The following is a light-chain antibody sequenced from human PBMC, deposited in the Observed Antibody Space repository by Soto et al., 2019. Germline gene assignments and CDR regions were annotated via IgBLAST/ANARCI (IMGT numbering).Light chain of an antibody. V-gene: IGKV3-15*01. Sequence: SPSPATLSVSLGERVTLSCRVSQNMHNRMSWFLQKPGQTPRLLIYDAIIRAPDVTARFSGGWSGTEFTLTINSLQSEDFAVYYCQQYDAWPLTFGGGTKVDI. CDR1: QNMHNR. CDR3: QQYDAWPLT. CDR2: DAI. J-gene: IGKJ4*01.